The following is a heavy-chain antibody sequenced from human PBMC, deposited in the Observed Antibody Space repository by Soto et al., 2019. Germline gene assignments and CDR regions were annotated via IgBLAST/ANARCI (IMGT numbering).Heavy chain of an antibody. V-gene: IGHV5-51*01. Sequence: GESLKISCKGSGYSFTSYWIGWVRQMPGKGLEWMGIIYPGDSDTRYSPSFQGQVTISADKSISTAYLQWSSLKASDTAMYYCARDGAAGLYYYYYGMDVWGQGTTVTVSS. D-gene: IGHD6-13*01. CDR1: GYSFTSYW. J-gene: IGHJ6*02. CDR3: ARDGAAGLYYYYYGMDV. CDR2: IYPGDSDT.